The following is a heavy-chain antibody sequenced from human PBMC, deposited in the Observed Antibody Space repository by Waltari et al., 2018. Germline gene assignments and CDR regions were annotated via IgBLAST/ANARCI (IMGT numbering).Heavy chain of an antibody. CDR3: AKDKSSSLPYYGMDV. V-gene: IGHV3-9*01. Sequence: EVQLVESGGGLVQPGRSLRLSCAASGFTFDDYAMHWVRQAPGKGLEWVSGISWNSGSIGYADSVKGRFTISRDNAKNSLYLQMNSLRAEDTALYYCAKDKSSSLPYYGMDVWGQGTTVTVSS. CDR1: GFTFDDYA. J-gene: IGHJ6*02. CDR2: ISWNSGSI. D-gene: IGHD6-13*01.